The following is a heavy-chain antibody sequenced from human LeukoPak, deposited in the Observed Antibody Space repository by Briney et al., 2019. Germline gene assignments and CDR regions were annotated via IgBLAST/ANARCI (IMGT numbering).Heavy chain of an antibody. CDR1: GGSISSYY. Sequence: PETLSLTCTVSGGSISSYYWSWIRQPPGKGLEWIGYIYYSGSTNYNPSLKSRVTISVDTSKNQFSLKLSSVTAADTAVYYCASHPYYYDSSGYYPLAFDIWGQGTMVTVSS. CDR2: IYYSGST. CDR3: ASHPYYYDSSGYYPLAFDI. V-gene: IGHV4-59*08. D-gene: IGHD3-22*01. J-gene: IGHJ3*02.